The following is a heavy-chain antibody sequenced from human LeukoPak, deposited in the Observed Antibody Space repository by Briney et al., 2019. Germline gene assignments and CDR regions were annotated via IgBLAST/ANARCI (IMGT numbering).Heavy chain of an antibody. CDR1: GYTFTGYY. CDR2: INPNSGGT. D-gene: IGHD6-19*01. CDR3: ARTSPGIAVAGTGAFDI. Sequence: GASVKVSCKASGYTFTGYYMHWVRQAPGQGLEWMGWINPNSGGTNYAQKFQGRVTMTRDTSISTAYMELSRLRSDDTAVYYCARTSPGIAVAGTGAFDIWGQGTMVTVSS. J-gene: IGHJ3*02. V-gene: IGHV1-2*02.